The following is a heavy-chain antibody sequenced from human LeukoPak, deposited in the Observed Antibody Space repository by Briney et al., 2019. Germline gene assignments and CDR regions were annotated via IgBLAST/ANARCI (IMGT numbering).Heavy chain of an antibody. CDR3: AREIFGVADDAFDI. CDR1: GFTFSSYS. V-gene: IGHV3-21*01. D-gene: IGHD3-3*01. Sequence: GGSLRLSCAASGFTFSSYSMNWVRQAPGKGLEWVSSISSSSSYIYYADSVKGRFTISRDNAKNSLYLQMNSLRADDTAVYYCAREIFGVADDAFDIWGQGTMVTVSS. CDR2: ISSSSSYI. J-gene: IGHJ3*02.